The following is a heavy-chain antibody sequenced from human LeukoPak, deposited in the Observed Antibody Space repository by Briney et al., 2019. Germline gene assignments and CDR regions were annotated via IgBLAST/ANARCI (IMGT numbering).Heavy chain of an antibody. V-gene: IGHV3-21*01. CDR3: AREHYDSSGYYYVRPVGY. CDR1: GFTFSSYW. J-gene: IGHJ4*02. Sequence: GGSLRLSCAASGFTFSSYWMHWVRQAPGKGLEWVSSISSSSSYIYYADSVKGRFTISRDNAKNSLYLQMNSLRAEDTAVYYCAREHYDSSGYYYVRPVGYWGQGTLVTVSS. D-gene: IGHD3-22*01. CDR2: ISSSSSYI.